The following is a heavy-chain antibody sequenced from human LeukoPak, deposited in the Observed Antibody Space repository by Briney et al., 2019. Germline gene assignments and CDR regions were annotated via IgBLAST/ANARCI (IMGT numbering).Heavy chain of an antibody. CDR3: ARWGIPDTAGRTSDAFDI. CDR2: IYYSGST. Sequence: SETLSLTCTVSGGSISSYYWSWIRQPPGKGLEWIGYIYYSGSTNYNPSLKSRVTISVDTSKNQFSLKLSSVTAADTAVYYCARWGIPDTAGRTSDAFDIWGQGTMVTVSS. J-gene: IGHJ3*02. V-gene: IGHV4-59*08. D-gene: IGHD5-18*01. CDR1: GGSISSYY.